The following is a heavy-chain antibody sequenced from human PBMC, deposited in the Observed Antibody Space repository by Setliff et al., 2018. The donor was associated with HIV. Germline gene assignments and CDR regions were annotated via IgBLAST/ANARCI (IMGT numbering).Heavy chain of an antibody. CDR3: ARARGLQDSGYDYVPYYFDY. Sequence: KTSETLSLTCAVSGYSISSGYYWGWIRQPPGKGLEWIGNIYDSGHTFYNPSLKSRVTISVDTSKNQFSLKLTSVTAADTAVYYCARARGLQDSGYDYVPYYFDYWGQGTLVTVSS. V-gene: IGHV4-38-2*01. CDR1: GYSISSGYY. CDR2: IYDSGHT. D-gene: IGHD5-12*01. J-gene: IGHJ4*02.